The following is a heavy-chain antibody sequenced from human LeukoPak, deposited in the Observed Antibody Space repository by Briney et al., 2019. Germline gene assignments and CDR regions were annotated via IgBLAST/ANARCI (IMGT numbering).Heavy chain of an antibody. CDR2: IKQDGSEK. CDR1: GFTFSIYW. Sequence: GGSLRLSCAASGFTFSIYWMSWVRQAPGKGLEWVANIKQDGSEKYYVDSVKGRFTISRDNAKNSLYLQMNSLRAEDTAVYYCAREGLWATGFDYWGQGTLVTVFS. D-gene: IGHD1-26*01. CDR3: AREGLWATGFDY. V-gene: IGHV3-7*01. J-gene: IGHJ4*02.